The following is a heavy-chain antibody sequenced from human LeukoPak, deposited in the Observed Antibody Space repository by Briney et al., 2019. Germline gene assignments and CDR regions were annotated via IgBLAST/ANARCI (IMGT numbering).Heavy chain of an antibody. V-gene: IGHV4-31*03. J-gene: IGHJ4*02. CDR1: GGSISSGGYY. D-gene: IGHD3-22*01. CDR3: AREAQPTYYYDSSGYYFDY. Sequence: PSETLSLTCTVSGGSISSGGYYWSWIRQHPGKGLEWIGYIYYSGSTYYNPSLKSRVTISVDTSKNQFSLKLSSVTAADTAVYYCAREAQPTYYYDSSGYYFDYWGQGTLVTVSP. CDR2: IYYSGST.